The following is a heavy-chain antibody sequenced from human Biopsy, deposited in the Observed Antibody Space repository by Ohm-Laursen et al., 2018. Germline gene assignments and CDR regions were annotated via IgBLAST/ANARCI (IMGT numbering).Heavy chain of an antibody. CDR3: ARELGNGMDV. Sequence: SLRLSCAASEFTFSGYNMNWIRQAPGKGLEWVSFITNTGRTVYADSVKGRFTISRDNADNSLHLQMKSLRAEDTAVYYCARELGNGMDVWGQGTPVTVSS. V-gene: IGHV3-11*01. CDR1: EFTFSGYN. CDR2: ITNTGRTV. J-gene: IGHJ6*02.